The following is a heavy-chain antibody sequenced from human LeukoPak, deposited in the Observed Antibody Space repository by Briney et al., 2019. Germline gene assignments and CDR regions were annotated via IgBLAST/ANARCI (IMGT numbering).Heavy chain of an antibody. CDR1: GGTFSSYA. Sequence: GASVKVSCKASGGTFSSYAISWARQAPGQGLEWMGRIIPILGIANYAQKFQGRVTITADKSTSTAYMELSSLRSEDTAVYYCARDLDDFWSGYLDVWGQGTTVTVSS. V-gene: IGHV1-69*04. D-gene: IGHD3-3*01. CDR3: ARDLDDFWSGYLDV. CDR2: IIPILGIA. J-gene: IGHJ6*02.